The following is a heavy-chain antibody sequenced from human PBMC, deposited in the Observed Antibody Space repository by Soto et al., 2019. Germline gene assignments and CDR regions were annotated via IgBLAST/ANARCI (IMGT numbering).Heavy chain of an antibody. J-gene: IGHJ6*03. V-gene: IGHV4-34*01. CDR3: ASLLPVADYYYYYYMDV. Sequence: SETLSLTCAVYGGSFSGYYWSWIRQPPGKGLEWIGEINHSGSTNYNPSLKSRVTISVDTSKNQFSLKLSSVTAADTAVYYCASLLPVADYYYYYYMDVWGKGTTVTVSS. D-gene: IGHD6-19*01. CDR1: GGSFSGYY. CDR2: INHSGST.